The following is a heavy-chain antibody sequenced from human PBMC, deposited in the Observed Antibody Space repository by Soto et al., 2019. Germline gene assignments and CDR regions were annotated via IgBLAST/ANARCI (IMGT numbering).Heavy chain of an antibody. CDR2: ISTFHGSI. Sequence: QVQLEQSGGEVKKPGASVKVSCKAAGYTFTSHGISWGRQAPGQGLEWMGWISTFHGSINYAQKFQGRVTMTTDTSTSTAYMELRSLRSDDTAVYYCARFYSSGWPRGYFDYWGQGTPVTVSA. V-gene: IGHV1-18*01. CDR1: GYTFTSHG. CDR3: ARFYSSGWPRGYFDY. J-gene: IGHJ4*02. D-gene: IGHD6-19*01.